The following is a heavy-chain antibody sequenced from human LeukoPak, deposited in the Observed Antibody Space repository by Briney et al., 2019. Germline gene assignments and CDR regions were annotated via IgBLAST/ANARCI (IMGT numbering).Heavy chain of an antibody. V-gene: IGHV3-74*01. J-gene: IGHJ3*02. CDR2: INPDGTTT. CDR3: ADPFADAFDI. Sequence: PGGSLRLPCTASGFTFSAYWMHWVRQAPGKGLVWVSHINPDGTTTTYADSVKGRFTISRDNAKNTLFLQMNSLTAEDTAAYYCADPFADAFDIWGRGTMVTVSS. D-gene: IGHD3-3*01. CDR1: GFTFSAYW.